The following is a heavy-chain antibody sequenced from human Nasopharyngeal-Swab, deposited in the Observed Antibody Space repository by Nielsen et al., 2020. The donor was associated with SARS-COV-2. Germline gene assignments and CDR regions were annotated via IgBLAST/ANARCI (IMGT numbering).Heavy chain of an antibody. J-gene: IGHJ3*02. Sequence: GGSLRLSCAASGFTFSSYWMSWVRQAPGKGLEWVANIKQDGSEKYYVDSVKGRFTISRDNAKNSLYLQMNSLRAEDTAVYYCARASIGYSDAFDIWGQGTMVTVSS. V-gene: IGHV3-7*01. CDR1: GFTFSSYW. CDR3: ARASIGYSDAFDI. D-gene: IGHD3-22*01. CDR2: IKQDGSEK.